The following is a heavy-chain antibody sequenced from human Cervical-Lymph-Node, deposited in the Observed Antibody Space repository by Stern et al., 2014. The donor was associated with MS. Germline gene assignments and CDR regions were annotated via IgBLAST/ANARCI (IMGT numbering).Heavy chain of an antibody. Sequence: QLQLQESGPGLVKPSQTLSLTCTVSGGSISSGSYYWSWIRQPAGKGLEWIGRIYTSGSTNYNPSLKSRVTISVDTSKTKSPWKLASVTAADTAVYYCARDRAGVSPFDYWGQGTLVTVSS. V-gene: IGHV4-61*02. D-gene: IGHD2-21*01. CDR3: ARDRAGVSPFDY. CDR2: IYTSGST. CDR1: GGSISSGSYY. J-gene: IGHJ4*02.